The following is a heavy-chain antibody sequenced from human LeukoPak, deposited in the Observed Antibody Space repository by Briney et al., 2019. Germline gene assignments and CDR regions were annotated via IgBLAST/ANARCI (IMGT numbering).Heavy chain of an antibody. D-gene: IGHD4-17*01. J-gene: IGHJ6*02. V-gene: IGHV1-69*13. CDR1: GGTFSSYA. CDR3: ARDSPDCGDRNYYYYGMDV. Sequence: SVKVSCKASGGTFSSYAISWVRQAPGQGLEWMGGIIPIFGTANYAQKFQGRVTITADESTSTAYMELSSLRSEDTAVYYCARDSPDCGDRNYYYYGMDVWGQGTTVTVSS. CDR2: IIPIFGTA.